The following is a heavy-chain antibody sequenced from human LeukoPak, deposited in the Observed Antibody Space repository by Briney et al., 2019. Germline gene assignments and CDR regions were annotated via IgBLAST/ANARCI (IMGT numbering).Heavy chain of an antibody. V-gene: IGHV3-23*01. J-gene: IGHJ4*02. Sequence: GGSLRLSCAASGFTFSSYAMSWVRQAPGKGLEWVSGISGSGGSTYYADSVKGRFTISRDNSKNTLYLQMNSLRAEDTAVYYCAKDREPGRIGSSWYLGFDYWGQGTLVTVSS. CDR3: AKDREPGRIGSSWYLGFDY. CDR1: GFTFSSYA. D-gene: IGHD6-13*01. CDR2: ISGSGGST.